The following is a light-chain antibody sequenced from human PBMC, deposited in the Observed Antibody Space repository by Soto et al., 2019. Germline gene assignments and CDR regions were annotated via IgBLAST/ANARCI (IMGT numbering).Light chain of an antibody. CDR1: QSISSW. Sequence: DIQMTQSPSTLSASVGDRVTITCRASQSISSWLAWYQQKPGEAPKLLIYAASTLQSGVPPRFSGSGSGTEFTLTISSLQPEDFASYYCQKLDNFPLAFGQGTLLEIK. CDR3: QKLDNFPLA. V-gene: IGKV1-5*01. J-gene: IGKJ5*01. CDR2: AAS.